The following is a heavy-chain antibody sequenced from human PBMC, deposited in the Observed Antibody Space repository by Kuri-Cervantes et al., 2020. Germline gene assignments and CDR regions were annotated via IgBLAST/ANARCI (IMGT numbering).Heavy chain of an antibody. CDR1: GGSNSSVDYY. D-gene: IGHD6-19*01. CDR2: IYYSGST. Sequence: SETLSLTCTVYGGSNSSVDYYWSWIRQPPGKGLEWIGYIYYSGSTYYNPSLKRRVTITVDTSKNHFSLKLSSVTAADTAVDYCASLGIAVAGTSVWGQGTLVTVSS. CDR3: ASLGIAVAGTSV. J-gene: IGHJ4*02. V-gene: IGHV4-30-4*01.